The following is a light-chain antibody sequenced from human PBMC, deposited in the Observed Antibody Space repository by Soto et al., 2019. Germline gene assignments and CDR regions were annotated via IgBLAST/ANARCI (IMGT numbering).Light chain of an antibody. CDR1: ESVDRY. CDR2: AAS. CDR3: QQTYSTPPT. J-gene: IGKJ1*01. Sequence: DIQVTQSPSTLSSSVGNTVTITCRASESVDRYVNWYQQIPGKAPSLLISAASTLQSGVPSRFRGSGSVTTFTLTIASLQPEDFAMYYCQQTYSTPPTFGQGTKVDIK. V-gene: IGKV1-39*01.